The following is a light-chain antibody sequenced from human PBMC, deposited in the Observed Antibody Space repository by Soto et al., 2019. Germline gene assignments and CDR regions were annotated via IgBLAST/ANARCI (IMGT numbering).Light chain of an antibody. CDR2: GSS. Sequence: EIVLTQSPGTLSLSPGERATLSCRASQTVSSGFLAWYQQKPGQAPRLLIYGSSSRATDIPDRFSGSGSGTDFTLSISRLEPEDSAVYYCHQYGSSPPYAFGQGTKLEIK. CDR3: HQYGSSPPYA. V-gene: IGKV3-20*01. J-gene: IGKJ2*01. CDR1: QTVSSGF.